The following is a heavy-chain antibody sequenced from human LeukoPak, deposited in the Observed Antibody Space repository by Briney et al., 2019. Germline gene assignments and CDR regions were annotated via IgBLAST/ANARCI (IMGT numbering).Heavy chain of an antibody. CDR3: ASGSSTSRMLGY. D-gene: IGHD2-2*01. V-gene: IGHV3-72*01. CDR1: GLTLSDHF. J-gene: IGHJ4*02. CDR2: SRRKSMSYTT. Sequence: GGSLRLSCTASGLTLSDHFIDWVRQAPGKGLEWVGRSRRKSMSYTTEYAASVKGRFTFFRDDSQNSLYLQMNSLRADDTAVYYCASGSSTSRMLGYWGQGTLVTVSS.